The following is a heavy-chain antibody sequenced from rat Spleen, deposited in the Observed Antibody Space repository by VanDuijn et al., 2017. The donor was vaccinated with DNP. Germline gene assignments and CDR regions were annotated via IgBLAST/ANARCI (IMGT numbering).Heavy chain of an antibody. CDR2: ITSSGGST. CDR1: GFTFNNYW. Sequence: EVQLVESGGDLVQPGRSLKLSCVAFGFTFNNYWMTWIRHVPGKGLEWVASITSSGGSTNYRDSVKGRFTISRDNAKNTLYLQMNSLRSEDSATYYCAREGDYYDGSYVDALDAWGQGTSVTVSS. V-gene: IGHV5-31*01. J-gene: IGHJ4*01. D-gene: IGHD1-12*02. CDR3: AREGDYYDGSYVDALDA.